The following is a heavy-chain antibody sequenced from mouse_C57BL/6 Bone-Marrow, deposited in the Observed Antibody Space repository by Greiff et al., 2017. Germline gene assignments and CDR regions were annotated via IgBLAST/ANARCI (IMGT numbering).Heavy chain of an antibody. CDR3: ARHYGSSLFAY. CDR1: GYAFSSYW. V-gene: IGHV1-80*01. D-gene: IGHD1-1*01. CDR2: IYPGDGDT. Sequence: VKVVESGAELVKPGASVKISCKASGYAFSSYWMNWVKQRPGKGLEWIGQIYPGDGDTNYNGKFKGKATLTADKSSSTAYMQLSSLTSEDSAVXFCARHYGSSLFAYWGQGTLVTVSA. J-gene: IGHJ3*01.